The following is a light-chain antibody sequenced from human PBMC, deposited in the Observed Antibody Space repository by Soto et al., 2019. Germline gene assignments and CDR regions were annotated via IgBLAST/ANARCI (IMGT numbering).Light chain of an antibody. CDR1: KLGDKY. CDR3: QSWDSSTHYV. V-gene: IGLV3-1*01. CDR2: QNI. J-gene: IGLJ1*01. Sequence: SYELTQPPSVSVSPGQTASITCSGDKLGDKYACWYQQNPGQSPVLVIYQNIKRPSVLPERFSGSNSGNTATLTISGNQAIDEADYYCQSWDSSTHYVFGTGTKLTVL.